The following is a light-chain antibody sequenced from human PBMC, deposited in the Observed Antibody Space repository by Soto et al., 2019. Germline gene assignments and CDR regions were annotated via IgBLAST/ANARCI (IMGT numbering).Light chain of an antibody. V-gene: IGKV3-20*01. CDR1: QSVRSSY. Sequence: EIVLTQSPGTQSLSPGERATLSCRASQSVRSSYLAWYQQKPGQAPRLLIYGASTRATGIPDRFSGGGSGTDFTLTISRLEPEDFAVYFCYQYGDSPQTFGQGTKVDI. J-gene: IGKJ1*01. CDR2: GAS. CDR3: YQYGDSPQT.